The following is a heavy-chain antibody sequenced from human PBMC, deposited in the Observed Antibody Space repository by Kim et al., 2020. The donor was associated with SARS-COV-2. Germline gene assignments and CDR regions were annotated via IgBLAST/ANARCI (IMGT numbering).Heavy chain of an antibody. Sequence: SETLSLTCTVSGGSISSYYWSWIRQPPGKGLEWIGYIYYSGGTNYNPSLKSRVTISVDTSKNQFSLKLSSVTAADTAVYYCARGGSSSWYDYYYMDVWGKGTTVTVSS. CDR2: IYYSGGT. V-gene: IGHV4-59*08. J-gene: IGHJ6*03. D-gene: IGHD6-13*01. CDR1: GGSISSYY. CDR3: ARGGSSSWYDYYYMDV.